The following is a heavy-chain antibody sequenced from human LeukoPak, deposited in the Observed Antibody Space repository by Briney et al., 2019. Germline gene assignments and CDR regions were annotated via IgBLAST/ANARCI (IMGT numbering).Heavy chain of an antibody. CDR2: INCNGAST. V-gene: IGHV3-20*04. J-gene: IGHJ6*03. D-gene: IGHD6-6*01. CDR1: GFSFDDLG. Sequence: GSLRLSCAASGFSFDDLGMTWVRQVPGKGLEWVAGINCNGASTGYADSVRGRFTISRDNAKNSLYLQMNSLRAEDTALYYCARAVCPTIKFCDSSYFMDVWGKGTTVNVS. CDR3: ARAVCPTIKFCDSSYFMDV.